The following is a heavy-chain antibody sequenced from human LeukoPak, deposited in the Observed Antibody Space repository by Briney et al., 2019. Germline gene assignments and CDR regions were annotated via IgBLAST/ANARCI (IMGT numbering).Heavy chain of an antibody. CDR3: ARVRKPPEITLRFFFYGLDV. CDR2: INHSGST. J-gene: IGHJ6*02. CDR1: GGSFSGYY. V-gene: IGHV4-34*01. D-gene: IGHD3-16*01. Sequence: SETLSLTCGVYGGSFSGYYWGWVRQSPGKGLEWIGEINHSGSTNYNPSLKSRVTTSVDTSKNQVSLKLSSVTAADTAVYYCARVRKPPEITLRFFFYGLDVWGQGTTVTVSS.